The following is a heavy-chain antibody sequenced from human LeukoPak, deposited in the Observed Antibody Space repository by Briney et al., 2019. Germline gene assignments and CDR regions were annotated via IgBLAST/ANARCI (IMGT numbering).Heavy chain of an antibody. CDR3: AREDRSYISSWYNTYNWLDP. V-gene: IGHV1-69*05. CDR1: GGSFSTFSGYA. CDR2: IIPKFGTA. Sequence: ASVKVSCKASGGSFSTFSGYAVSWVRQAPGQGLEWMGRIIPKFGTANYAQRFLGRVTITTDESTSTVYMQLSSLTSEDTAVYSCAREDRSYISSWYNTYNWLDPWGQGTLVTVYS. J-gene: IGHJ5*02. D-gene: IGHD6-13*01.